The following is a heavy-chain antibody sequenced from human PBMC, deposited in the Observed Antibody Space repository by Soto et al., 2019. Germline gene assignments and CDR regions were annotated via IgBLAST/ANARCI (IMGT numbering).Heavy chain of an antibody. V-gene: IGHV4-34*01. CDR3: ARSFVTGTSTESVMDPRTNNWFDP. D-gene: IGHD1-7*01. CDR1: GGYFSGYY. CDR2: INHSGST. Sequence: LETLSLTCTVYGGYFSGYYWSWIRQPTGKGLEWIGEINHSGSTNYNPSLKSRVTISVDTSKNQFSLKLSSVTAADTAVYYCARSFVTGTSTESVMDPRTNNWFDPWGQGTLVTVSS. J-gene: IGHJ5*02.